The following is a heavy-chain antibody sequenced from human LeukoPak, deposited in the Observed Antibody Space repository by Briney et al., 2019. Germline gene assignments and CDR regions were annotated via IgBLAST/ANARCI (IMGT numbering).Heavy chain of an antibody. V-gene: IGHV4-39*07. J-gene: IGHJ5*02. CDR1: GGSISSSSYY. Sequence: SETLSLTCTVSGGSISSSSYYWGWTRQPPGKGLEWIGSIYYSGSTYYNPSLKSRVTISVDTSKNQFSLKLSSVTAADTAVYYCARVGEYCSGGSCNWFDPWGQGTLVTVSS. CDR3: ARVGEYCSGGSCNWFDP. D-gene: IGHD2-15*01. CDR2: IYYSGST.